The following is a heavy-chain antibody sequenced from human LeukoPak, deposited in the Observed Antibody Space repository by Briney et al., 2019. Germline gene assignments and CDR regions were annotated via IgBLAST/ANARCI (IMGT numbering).Heavy chain of an antibody. CDR3: ARTAMVRGVIINGDDAFDI. CDR2: IIPIFGTA. D-gene: IGHD3-10*01. J-gene: IGHJ3*02. CDR1: GGTFSSYA. V-gene: IGHV1-69*05. Sequence: SVKVSCKASGGTFSSYAISWVRRAPGQGLEWMGRIIPIFGTANYAQKFQGRVTITTDESTSTAYMELSSLRSDDTAVYYCARTAMVRGVIINGDDAFDIWGQGTMVTVSS.